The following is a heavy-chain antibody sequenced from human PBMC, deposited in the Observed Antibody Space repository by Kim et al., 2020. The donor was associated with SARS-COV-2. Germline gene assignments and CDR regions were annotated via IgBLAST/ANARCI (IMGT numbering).Heavy chain of an antibody. CDR1: GYTFTSYD. V-gene: IGHV1-8*01. J-gene: IGHJ6*02. D-gene: IGHD3-9*01. CDR3: ARHPLRYFDWLPNHYYYYYGMDV. Sequence: ASVKVSCKASGYTFTSYDINWVRQATGQGLEWMGWMNPNSGNTGYAQKFQGRVTMTRNTSISTAYMELSSLRSEDTAVYYCARHPLRYFDWLPNHYYYYYGMDVWGQGTTVTVSS. CDR2: MNPNSGNT.